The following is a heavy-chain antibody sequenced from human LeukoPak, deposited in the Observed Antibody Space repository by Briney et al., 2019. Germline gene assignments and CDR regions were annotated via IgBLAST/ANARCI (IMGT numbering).Heavy chain of an antibody. CDR3: ARERKYDSNFDY. Sequence: GGSLRLSCAASGFTFSSYSMNWVRQAPGKGLEWVSSISSSSSYIYYADSVKGRFTISRDNAKNTLYLQMNSLRAEDTAVYYCARERKYDSNFDYWGQGTLVTVSS. V-gene: IGHV3-21*01. D-gene: IGHD1-1*01. CDR2: ISSSSSYI. J-gene: IGHJ4*02. CDR1: GFTFSSYS.